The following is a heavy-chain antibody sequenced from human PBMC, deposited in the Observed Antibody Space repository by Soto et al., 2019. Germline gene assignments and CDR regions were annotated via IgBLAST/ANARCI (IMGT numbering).Heavy chain of an antibody. CDR3: AKDRVPQKRFGAVIIGYYGMDV. J-gene: IGHJ6*02. CDR2: ISGSGGST. D-gene: IGHD3-3*01. Sequence: PGGSLRLSCAASGFTFSSYAMSWVRQAPGKGLEWVSAISGSGGSTYYADSVKGRFTISRDNSKNTLYLQMNSLRAEDTAVYYCAKDRVPQKRFGAVIIGYYGMDVWGQGTTVTVSS. V-gene: IGHV3-23*01. CDR1: GFTFSSYA.